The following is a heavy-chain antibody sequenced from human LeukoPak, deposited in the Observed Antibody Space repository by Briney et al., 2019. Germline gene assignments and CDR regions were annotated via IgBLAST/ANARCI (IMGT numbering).Heavy chain of an antibody. CDR2: IYASGST. V-gene: IGHV4-4*07. D-gene: IGHD6-13*01. CDR3: ARDVVAAAGTWDY. CDR1: GDSISDSY. J-gene: IGHJ4*02. Sequence: SETLSLTCTVSGDSISDSYWSWIRQPAGKGLEWIGRIYASGSTNYNPSLKSRVTMSVDTSKNQFSLRLSSVTAADTAMYYCARDVVAAAGTWDYWGQGTLVTVSS.